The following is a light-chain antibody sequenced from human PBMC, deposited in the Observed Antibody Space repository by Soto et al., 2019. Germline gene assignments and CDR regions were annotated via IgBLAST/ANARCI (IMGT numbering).Light chain of an antibody. V-gene: IGKV3-15*01. CDR1: QSVSSSY. CDR2: GAS. CDR3: QQYNNWPPIT. Sequence: ESVLTQSPGNLSLSPGERATLSCRASQSVSSSYLAWYQQKPGQAPRLLIYGASTRATGIPARFSGSGSGTEFTLTISSLQSEDFAVYYCQQYNNWPPITFGQGARLEIK. J-gene: IGKJ5*01.